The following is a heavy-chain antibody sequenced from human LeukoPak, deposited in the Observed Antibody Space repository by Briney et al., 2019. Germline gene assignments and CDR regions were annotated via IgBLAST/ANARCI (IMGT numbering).Heavy chain of an antibody. D-gene: IGHD2-21*01. CDR3: ARDLGIGESDLHFDY. J-gene: IGHJ4*02. CDR1: GFTFSSFE. V-gene: IGHV3-48*03. Sequence: GGSLRLSCAASGFTFSSFEMNWVRQAPGKGLEWVSYISISGSTIYYADSVKGRFTISRDNAKNSLYLQMNSLRAEDTAVYYCARDLGIGESDLHFDYWGQGTLVTVSS. CDR2: ISISGSTI.